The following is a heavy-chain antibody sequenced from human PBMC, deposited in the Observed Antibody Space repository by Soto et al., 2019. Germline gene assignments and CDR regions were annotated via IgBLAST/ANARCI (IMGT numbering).Heavy chain of an antibody. Sequence: GASVKVSCKASGYTFTSYGISWVRQAPGQGLEWMGWIGAYNGNTNYAQKLQGRVTMTTDTSTSTAYMELRSLRSDDTAVYYCARDAAWAGDSSGYFASNAFDIWGQGTMVTVSS. CDR1: GYTFTSYG. V-gene: IGHV1-18*04. J-gene: IGHJ3*02. D-gene: IGHD3-22*01. CDR2: IGAYNGNT. CDR3: ARDAAWAGDSSGYFASNAFDI.